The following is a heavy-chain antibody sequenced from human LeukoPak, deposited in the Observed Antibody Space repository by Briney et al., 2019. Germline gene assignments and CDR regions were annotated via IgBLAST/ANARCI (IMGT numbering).Heavy chain of an antibody. V-gene: IGHV3-74*01. CDR1: GLTFNRYW. CDR3: ARASTTVPNLLDH. CDR2: INNDGSST. Sequence: GGSLRLSCAASGLTFNRYWMHWVRQAPGKGLVWVSRINNDGSSTTYADSVRGRFTISRDNAKNTLYLQTSSLRAEDTAVYYCARASTTVPNLLDHWGRGTLVTVSS. D-gene: IGHD4-17*01. J-gene: IGHJ4*02.